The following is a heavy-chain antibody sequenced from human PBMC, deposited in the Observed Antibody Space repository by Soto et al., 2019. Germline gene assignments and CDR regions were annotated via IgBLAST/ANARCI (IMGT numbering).Heavy chain of an antibody. Sequence: SETMSITCTVSGGSLSRYHWRWIRQPPGKGLEWIGYIYYSGSTNYNPSLKSRVTISVDTSKNQFSLKLSSVTAADTAVYYCARDLGGVGAQFDYWGQGTLVTVS. V-gene: IGHV4-59*01. D-gene: IGHD1-26*01. J-gene: IGHJ4*02. CDR1: GGSLSRYH. CDR2: IYYSGST. CDR3: ARDLGGVGAQFDY.